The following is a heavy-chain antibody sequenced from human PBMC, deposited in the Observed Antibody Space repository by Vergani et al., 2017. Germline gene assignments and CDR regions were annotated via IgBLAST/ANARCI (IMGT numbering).Heavy chain of an antibody. J-gene: IGHJ4*02. Sequence: QVQVVQSGAEVKKSGASVKVSCKTSGYTFSNYYMHWVRLAPGQGLEWMGIINPSGGHTNYAQKFQGRVTMTRDTYTSTVYMELSSLRSEDTAIYYCARGDYGILTGYRYWGQGTLVTVSA. CDR2: INPSGGHT. D-gene: IGHD3-9*01. CDR3: ARGDYGILTGYRY. CDR1: GYTFSNYY. V-gene: IGHV1-46*03.